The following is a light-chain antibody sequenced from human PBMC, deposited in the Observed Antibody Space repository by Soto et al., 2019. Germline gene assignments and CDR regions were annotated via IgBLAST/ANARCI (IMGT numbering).Light chain of an antibody. CDR3: QSYDNSLSGFV. CDR2: GNS. Sequence: QSVLTQSPSVSGAPGQRVTISCTGSSSNIGAGYDVHWYQQLPGTAPKLLIYGNSNRPSGVPDRFSGSKSGTSASLAITGLQAEDEADYYCQSYDNSLSGFVFGTGTKLTVL. V-gene: IGLV1-40*01. J-gene: IGLJ1*01. CDR1: SSNIGAGYD.